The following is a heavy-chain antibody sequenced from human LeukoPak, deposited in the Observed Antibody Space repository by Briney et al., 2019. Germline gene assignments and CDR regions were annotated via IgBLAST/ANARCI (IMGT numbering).Heavy chain of an antibody. V-gene: IGHV1-2*04. D-gene: IGHD4-17*01. CDR2: TNPNSGGT. J-gene: IGHJ3*02. CDR1: GYTFTGYY. Sequence: ASVKVSCKASGYTFTGYYMHWVRQAPGQGLEWMGWTNPNSGGTNYAQKFQGWVTMTRDTSISTAYMELSRLRSDDTAVYYCARFVDDYGDTGNAFDIWGQGTMVTVSS. CDR3: ARFVDDYGDTGNAFDI.